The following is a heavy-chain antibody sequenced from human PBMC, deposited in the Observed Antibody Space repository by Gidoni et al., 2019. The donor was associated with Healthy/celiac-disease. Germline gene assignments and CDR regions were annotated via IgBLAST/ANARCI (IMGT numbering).Heavy chain of an antibody. V-gene: IGHV3-49*03. CDR1: GLTFGDYA. J-gene: IGHJ3*02. CDR2: SRSKAYGGTT. CDR3: TRDGCSSTSCYADAFDI. Sequence: EVQLVESGGGLVQPGRSLRLSCTASGLTFGDYAMSWFRQAPGKGLEWVGFSRSKAYGGTTEYAASVKGRFTISRYDSKSIAYLQMNSLKTEDTAVYYCTRDGCSSTSCYADAFDIWGQGTMVTVSS. D-gene: IGHD2-2*01.